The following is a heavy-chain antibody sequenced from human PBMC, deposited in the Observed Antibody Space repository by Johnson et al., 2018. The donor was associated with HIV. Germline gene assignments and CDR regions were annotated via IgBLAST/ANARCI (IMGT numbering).Heavy chain of an antibody. CDR3: ARDKGWGTFDI. CDR2: IKSESDGGTT. J-gene: IGHJ3*02. CDR1: GFTVSRNY. V-gene: IGHV3-15*01. Sequence: RLSCAASGFTVSRNYMSWVRQAPGKGLEWVGRIKSESDGGTTDYAAPVKGRFTISRDDSKNTLYLQMNSLRAEDTAVFYCARDKGWGTFDIWGQGTMVTVSS. D-gene: IGHD3-16*01.